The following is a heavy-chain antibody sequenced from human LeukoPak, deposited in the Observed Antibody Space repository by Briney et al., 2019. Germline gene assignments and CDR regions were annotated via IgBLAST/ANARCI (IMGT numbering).Heavy chain of an antibody. CDR3: ARVRWGRGSFTGPIDY. D-gene: IGHD2-8*02. J-gene: IGHJ4*02. CDR1: DDSISSYY. Sequence: SETLSFTCTVSDDSISSYYWSWIRQPPGKGLEWIGYIYYSGSTNYNPSLKSRVTISVDTSKNQFSLKLSSVTAADTAVYYCARVRWGRGSFTGPIDYWGQGTLVTVSS. V-gene: IGHV4-59*01. CDR2: IYYSGST.